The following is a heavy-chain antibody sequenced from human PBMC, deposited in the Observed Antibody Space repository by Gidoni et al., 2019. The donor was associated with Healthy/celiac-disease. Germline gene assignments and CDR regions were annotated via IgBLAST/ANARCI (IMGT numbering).Heavy chain of an antibody. Sequence: QVQLQQSGPGLVKPSETLSLTFTVSGGSISSYYWSWIRQPPGKGLEWIGYIYYSGSTNYNTSLKSRVTIAVDTSKKQFSLKLSSVTAADTAVYYCARALGFDPWGQGTLVTVSS. V-gene: IGHV4-59*01. CDR2: IYYSGST. CDR3: ARALGFDP. J-gene: IGHJ5*02. CDR1: GGSISSYY.